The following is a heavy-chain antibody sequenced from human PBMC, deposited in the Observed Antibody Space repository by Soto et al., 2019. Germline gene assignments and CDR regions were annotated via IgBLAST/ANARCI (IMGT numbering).Heavy chain of an antibody. CDR1: GFTFSSYG. Sequence: PGGSLRLSCAASGFTFSSYGMHWVRQAPGRGLEWVAVIWYDGSNKYYADSVKGRFTISRDNSKNTLYLQMNSLRAEDTAVYYCAREGIVVVEAGYMDVWGKGTTVTVSS. D-gene: IGHD2-15*01. CDR2: IWYDGSNK. J-gene: IGHJ6*03. CDR3: AREGIVVVEAGYMDV. V-gene: IGHV3-33*01.